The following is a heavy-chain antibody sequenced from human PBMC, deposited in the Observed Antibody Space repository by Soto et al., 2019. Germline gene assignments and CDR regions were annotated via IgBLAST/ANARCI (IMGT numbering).Heavy chain of an antibody. D-gene: IGHD6-6*01. V-gene: IGHV4-4*02. CDR3: ASHIAARPY. Sequence: PSETLSLTCAVSGVSISSNNWWTWVRQPPGKGLEWIGEIHHSGSTNYSPSLKSRVTISVDKSKNQFSLKLSSVTAADTAVYYCASHIAARPYWGPGTLVTSPQ. CDR2: IHHSGST. CDR1: GVSISSNNW. J-gene: IGHJ4*02.